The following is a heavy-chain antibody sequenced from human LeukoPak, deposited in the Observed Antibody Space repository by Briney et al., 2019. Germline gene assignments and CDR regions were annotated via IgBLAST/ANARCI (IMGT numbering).Heavy chain of an antibody. J-gene: IGHJ4*02. Sequence: ASVKVSCKASGYTFSSNYMHWVRQAPGQGLEWMGIINPSAGSTSYAQKVQGRVTMTRDKSTSTVYMELSSLRSEDTAVYYCARTRSVLRFLEWLFLGPFDYWDQGTLVTVSA. CDR2: INPSAGST. CDR1: GYTFSSNY. D-gene: IGHD3-3*01. V-gene: IGHV1-46*01. CDR3: ARTRSVLRFLEWLFLGPFDY.